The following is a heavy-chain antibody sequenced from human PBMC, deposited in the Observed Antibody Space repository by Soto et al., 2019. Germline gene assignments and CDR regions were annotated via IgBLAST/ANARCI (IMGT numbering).Heavy chain of an antibody. V-gene: IGHV1-69*13. CDR2: IIPVFGTT. J-gene: IGHJ6*02. Sequence: SVKVSCKASGGTFRNYGIGWVRQAPGQGLEWMGGIIPVFGTTNYAQKFQGRVTITADESTSTAYIEVSSLRSEDTAMFYCGRYCSGGSCHTLDYYGMDVWGQGTTVTVYS. CDR1: GGTFRNYG. D-gene: IGHD2-15*01. CDR3: GRYCSGGSCHTLDYYGMDV.